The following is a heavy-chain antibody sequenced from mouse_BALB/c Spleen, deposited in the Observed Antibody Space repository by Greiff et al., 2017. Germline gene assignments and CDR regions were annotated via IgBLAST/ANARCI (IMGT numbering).Heavy chain of an antibody. CDR2: IYPGNSDT. CDR1: GYTFTSYW. D-gene: IGHD2-1*01. Sequence: VHVKQSGTVLARPGASVKMSCKASGYTFTSYWMHWVKQRPGQGLEWIGAIYPGNSDTSYNQKFKGKAKLTAVTSTSTAYMELSSLTNEDSAVYYCTRDLLRGRFAYWGQGTLVTVSA. V-gene: IGHV1-5*01. J-gene: IGHJ3*01. CDR3: TRDLLRGRFAY.